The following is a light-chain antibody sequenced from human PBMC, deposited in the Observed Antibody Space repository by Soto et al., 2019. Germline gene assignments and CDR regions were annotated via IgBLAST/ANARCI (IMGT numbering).Light chain of an antibody. V-gene: IGLV1-44*01. CDR3: AAWDDSLNGAV. J-gene: IGLJ7*01. CDR2: SNS. Sequence: QSVLTQPPSASGTPGQRVTIYCSGSSSNIGSNTVNWYQQLPGTAPKLLIYSNSQRPSGVPDRFSGSKSGTSASLAISGLQSEDEADYYCAAWDDSLNGAVFGGGTQLTVL. CDR1: SSNIGSNT.